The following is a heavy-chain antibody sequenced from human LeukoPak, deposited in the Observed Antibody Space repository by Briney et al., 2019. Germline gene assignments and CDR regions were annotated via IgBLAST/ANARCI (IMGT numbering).Heavy chain of an antibody. CDR2: IWSDGRNK. D-gene: IGHD2-21*02. Sequence: PGRSLRLSCAASGFTFSNYGMNWVRQAPGKGLEGVAVIWSDGRNKYYAESVKGRFTISRDDSKNTLYLQMNSLRADDTAIYYCAKNGVYCDVHCPADFWGQGTLVTVSS. CDR3: AKNGVYCDVHCPADF. CDR1: GFTFSNYG. V-gene: IGHV3-33*06. J-gene: IGHJ4*02.